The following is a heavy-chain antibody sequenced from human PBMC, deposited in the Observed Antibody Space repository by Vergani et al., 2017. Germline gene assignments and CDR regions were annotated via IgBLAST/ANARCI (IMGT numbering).Heavy chain of an antibody. J-gene: IGHJ6*03. CDR3: VRRTDGCRGAVCYSAPVYMDV. V-gene: IGHV1-2*02. CDR1: GYTFTDYY. D-gene: IGHD2-21*01. CDR2: IDTKSGDT. Sequence: QVQLVQSGADVKKPGASVRVSCKASGYTFTDYYIHWVRQAPGQGPEWMGWIDTKSGDTSYAQQFQGRVTMTRVPSLRSAYMDLGRLTSDDSAVYYCVRRTDGCRGAVCYSAPVYMDVWGEGTTVTVSS.